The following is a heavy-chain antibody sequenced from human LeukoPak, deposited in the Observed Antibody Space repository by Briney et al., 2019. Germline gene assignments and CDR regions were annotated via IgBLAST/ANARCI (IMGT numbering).Heavy chain of an antibody. D-gene: IGHD3/OR15-3a*01. V-gene: IGHV3-23*01. CDR2: LSGSGIST. CDR3: AKGRGTGTYYYDY. CDR1: GFTFATYA. J-gene: IGHJ4*02. Sequence: GGSLRLSCAASGFTFATYAMDWVRQAPGKGLEWVAALSGSGISTYYADSVKGRFTISRDNSENTLHLQMTGLKAEDTAFYFCAKGRGTGTYYYDYWGRGTLVTVSS.